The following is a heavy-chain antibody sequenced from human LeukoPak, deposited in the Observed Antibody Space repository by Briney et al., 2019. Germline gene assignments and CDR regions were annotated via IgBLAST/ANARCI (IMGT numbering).Heavy chain of an antibody. CDR3: ARASSTTTLYYYYYGMDV. Sequence: ASVKVSCKASGYTFTSYGISWVRQAPGQGLEWMGWISAYNGNTNYAQKLQGRVTMTTDTSTSTAYMELRSLRSDDTAVYYCARASSTTTLYYYYYGMDVWGKGTTVTVSS. D-gene: IGHD4-17*01. CDR1: GYTFTSYG. CDR2: ISAYNGNT. V-gene: IGHV1-18*04. J-gene: IGHJ6*04.